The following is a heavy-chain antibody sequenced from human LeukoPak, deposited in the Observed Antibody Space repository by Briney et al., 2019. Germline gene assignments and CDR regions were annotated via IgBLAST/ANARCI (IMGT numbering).Heavy chain of an antibody. J-gene: IGHJ4*02. V-gene: IGHV3-23*01. D-gene: IGHD4-17*01. CDR2: ISNSGGTT. CDR1: GFTFSNYA. Sequence: GGSLRLSCAASGFTFSNYALNWVRQAPGKGLEWVSGISNSGGTTYYADSVKGRFTISRDNSKNTLYLQMNSLRAEDTAVYYCAQNSATVTTLFDYWGQGTLVTVSS. CDR3: AQNSATVTTLFDY.